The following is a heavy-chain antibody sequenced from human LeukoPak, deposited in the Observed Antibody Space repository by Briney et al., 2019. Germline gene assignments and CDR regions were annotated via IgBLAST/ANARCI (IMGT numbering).Heavy chain of an antibody. J-gene: IGHJ4*02. Sequence: SETLSLTCTVSSGSVSSGSYYWSWIRQPPGKGLEWIGYIYYSASTNYNPSLKSRVTISVDTSNNQFSLKLSSVTAADTAVYYCARGSRGYSYGWGQGTLVTVSS. D-gene: IGHD5-18*01. V-gene: IGHV4-61*01. CDR2: IYYSAST. CDR1: SGSVSSGSYY. CDR3: ARGSRGYSYG.